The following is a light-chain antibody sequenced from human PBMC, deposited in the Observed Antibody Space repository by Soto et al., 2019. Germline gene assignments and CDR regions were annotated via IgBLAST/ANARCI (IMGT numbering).Light chain of an antibody. CDR3: QQGHNWPLT. V-gene: IGKV3-15*01. J-gene: IGKJ2*01. CDR2: SAS. Sequence: EIVMTQSPATLSVSPGERATLSCRASQSISTELAWYQQKPGQPPRLLIYSASTRATGVPARFTGSGSGSEFTLTMSWLQSEDFAVYYCQQGHNWPLTFGQGTRLEI. CDR1: QSISTE.